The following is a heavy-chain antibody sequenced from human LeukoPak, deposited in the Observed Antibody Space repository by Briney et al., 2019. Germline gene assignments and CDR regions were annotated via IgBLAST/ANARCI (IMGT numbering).Heavy chain of an antibody. CDR3: ARALPRDYFDY. Sequence: PGGSLRLSCAASGFTFSSYWTSWVRQAPGKGLEWVANIKQGGSEKYYVDSVKGRFTISRDNAKNSLYLQMNSLRAEDTAVYYCARALPRDYFDYWGQGTLVTVSS. V-gene: IGHV3-7*01. J-gene: IGHJ4*02. CDR1: GFTFSSYW. CDR2: IKQGGSEK.